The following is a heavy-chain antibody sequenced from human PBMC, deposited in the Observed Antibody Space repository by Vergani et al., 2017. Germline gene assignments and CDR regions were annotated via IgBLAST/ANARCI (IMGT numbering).Heavy chain of an antibody. CDR1: GFTFSSYG. J-gene: IGHJ4*02. D-gene: IGHD2-2*01. CDR3: AKGSIDY. Sequence: VQLVESGGVVVQPGGSLRLSCAASGFTFSSYGMHWVRQAPGKGLEWVAVISYDGSNKYYADSVKGRFTISRDNSKNTLYLQMNSLRAEDTAVYYCAKGSIDYWGQGTLVTVSS. CDR2: ISYDGSNK. V-gene: IGHV3-30*18.